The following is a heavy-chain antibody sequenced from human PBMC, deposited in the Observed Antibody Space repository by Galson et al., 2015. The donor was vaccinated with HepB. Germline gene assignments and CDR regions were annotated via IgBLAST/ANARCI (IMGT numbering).Heavy chain of an antibody. V-gene: IGHV3-30*03. Sequence: SLRLSCAASGFSLSGHAIHWVRQAPGKGLEWVAAISYDGIRKEYVDFVRGRFTMSRDSSKNTLYLQMDSLTADDTAVYYCARDMGWVPGGYGSLHHLDYWGQGTLVTVSS. J-gene: IGHJ4*02. D-gene: IGHD5-12*01. CDR1: GFSLSGHA. CDR2: ISYDGIRK. CDR3: ARDMGWVPGGYGSLHHLDY.